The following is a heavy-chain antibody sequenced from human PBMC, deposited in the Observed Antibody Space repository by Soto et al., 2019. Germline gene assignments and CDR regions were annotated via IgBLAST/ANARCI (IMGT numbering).Heavy chain of an antibody. Sequence: PSETLSLTCGVSGGTVASSHWWSWVRQSPGRGLEWIGNVYHTGDTNFNPSLQSRVTFPVDKSNNQFSLRLTSVTAADTAVYFCAREIVTAGGNNYFDPWGPGTLVTVSS. J-gene: IGHJ5*02. V-gene: IGHV4-4*02. CDR2: VYHTGDT. CDR3: AREIVTAGGNNYFDP. D-gene: IGHD2-21*02. CDR1: GGTVASSHW.